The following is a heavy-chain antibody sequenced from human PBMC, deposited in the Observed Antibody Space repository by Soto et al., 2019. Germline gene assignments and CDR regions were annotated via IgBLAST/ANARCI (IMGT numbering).Heavy chain of an antibody. D-gene: IGHD5-12*01. CDR2: INHSGST. CDR3: ARGMREYSGYGRYYYYYMDV. V-gene: IGHV4-34*01. Sequence: PSETLSLTCAVYGGSFSGYYWSWIRQPPGKGLEWIGEINHSGSTNYNPSLKSRVTISVDTSKNQFSLKLSSVTAADTAVYYCARGMREYSGYGRYYYYYMDVWGKGTTVTVSS. CDR1: GGSFSGYY. J-gene: IGHJ6*03.